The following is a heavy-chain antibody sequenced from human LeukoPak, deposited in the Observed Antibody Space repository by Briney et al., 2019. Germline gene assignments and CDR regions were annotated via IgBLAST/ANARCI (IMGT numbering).Heavy chain of an antibody. CDR1: GFTFSSYS. CDR3: ARDLPIANKNFDY. J-gene: IGHJ4*02. D-gene: IGHD6-13*01. V-gene: IGHV3-21*01. Sequence: GGSLRLSCAASGFTFSSYSMNWVRQAPGKGLEGVSSISSSSSYIYYADSVKGRFTISRDNAKNSLYLQMNSLRAEDTAVYYCARDLPIANKNFDYWGQGTLVTVSS. CDR2: ISSSSSYI.